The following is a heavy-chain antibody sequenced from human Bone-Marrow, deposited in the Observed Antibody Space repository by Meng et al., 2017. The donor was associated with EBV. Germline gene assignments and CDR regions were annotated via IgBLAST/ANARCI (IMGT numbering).Heavy chain of an antibody. Sequence: DVELGGAGGGLVKPGGSLRLSCAASGFTFRKAWMSWVRQAPGKGLEWVGRVKSQADGGTTDYTAAVRGRFTISRDDSRNMLYLQINSLQIEDSALYYCATESTTFEYWGLGTLVTVSS. CDR1: GFTFRKAW. CDR2: VKSQADGGTT. CDR3: ATESTTFEY. J-gene: IGHJ4*02. D-gene: IGHD1-1*01. V-gene: IGHV3-15*01.